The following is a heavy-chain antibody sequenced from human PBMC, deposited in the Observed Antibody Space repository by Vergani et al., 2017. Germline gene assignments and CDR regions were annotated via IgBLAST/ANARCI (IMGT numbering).Heavy chain of an antibody. CDR2: ISYDGSNK. V-gene: IGHV3-30-3*01. J-gene: IGHJ6*03. Sequence: QVQLVESGGGVVQPGRSLRLSCAASGFTFSSYAMHWVRQAPGKGPEWVAVISYDGSNKYYADSVKGRFTISRDNSKNTLYLYMNSLRADDTAVYYCAKEPRLKEDYYNYYVDVWGKGTTVTVSS. CDR1: GFTFSSYA. D-gene: IGHD3-10*01. CDR3: AKEPRLKEDYYNYYVDV.